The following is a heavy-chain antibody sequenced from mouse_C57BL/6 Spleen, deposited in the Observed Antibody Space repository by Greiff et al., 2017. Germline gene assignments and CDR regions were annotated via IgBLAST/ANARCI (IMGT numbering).Heavy chain of an antibody. CDR1: GYTFTSYW. V-gene: IGHV1-61*01. D-gene: IGHD2-4*01. CDR3: ARLSYYDYERYFDV. CDR2: IYPSDSET. J-gene: IGHJ1*03. Sequence: VQLQQPGAELVRPGSSVKLSCKASGYTFTSYWMDWVKQRPGQGLEWIGNIYPSDSETHYNQKFKDKATLTVDKSSSTAYMQLSSLTSEDSAVYYCARLSYYDYERYFDVWGTGTTVTVSS.